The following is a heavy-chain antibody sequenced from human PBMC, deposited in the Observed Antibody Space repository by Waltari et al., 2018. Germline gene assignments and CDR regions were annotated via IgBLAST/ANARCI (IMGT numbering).Heavy chain of an antibody. J-gene: IGHJ4*02. CDR2: IYPGDSDP. CDR1: GYSFTSYW. V-gene: IGHV5-51*03. D-gene: IGHD6-19*01. Sequence: EVQLVQSGAEVKKPGESLKISCKGSGYSFTSYWIGWVRQMPGKGLEWMGSIYPGDSDPRYSPSFRGQGTNSADKANSTAYLQWSRLKASDTGMYYCAGYIVKSSGWDRGDYWGQGTLVTVSS. CDR3: AGYIVKSSGWDRGDY.